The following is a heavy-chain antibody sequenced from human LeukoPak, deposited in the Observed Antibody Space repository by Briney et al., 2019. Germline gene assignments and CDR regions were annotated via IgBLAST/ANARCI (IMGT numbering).Heavy chain of an antibody. CDR2: ISSSSSYT. J-gene: IGHJ4*02. V-gene: IGHV3-11*05. CDR1: GFTFSDYD. CDR3: ARDGGIIDY. Sequence: PGGSLRLSCAASGFTFSDYDMSWIRQAPGKGLEWVSYISSSSSYTKYADSVKGRFTISRDSAKNSLYLQMNSLRAEDTAVYYCARDGGIIDYWGQGTLVTVSS. D-gene: IGHD3-16*01.